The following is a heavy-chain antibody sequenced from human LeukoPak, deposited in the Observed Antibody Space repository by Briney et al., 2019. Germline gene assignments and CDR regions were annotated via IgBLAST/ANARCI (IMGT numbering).Heavy chain of an antibody. Sequence: GGSLRLSCAASGFTFSSYSMNWVRQAPGKGLEWVSSISSSSSYIYYADSVKGRFTISRDNAKNSLYLQMNSLRAEDTAVYYCARDRDRGWDDAFDIWGQGTMVTVSS. CDR3: ARDRDRGWDDAFDI. V-gene: IGHV3-21*01. CDR2: ISSSSSYI. D-gene: IGHD6-19*01. J-gene: IGHJ3*02. CDR1: GFTFSSYS.